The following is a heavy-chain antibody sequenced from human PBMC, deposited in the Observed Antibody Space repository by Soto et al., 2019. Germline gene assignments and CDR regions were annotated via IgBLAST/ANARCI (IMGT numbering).Heavy chain of an antibody. D-gene: IGHD3-22*01. Sequence: GGSLRLSCAASGFAVSSNYMTWVRQAPGKGLEWVSVIHSGGDTHYADSVRGRFTISRDNSKNTLYLQMNSLRAEDTAVYYCARGLYYYDRSGYYWGQGTLVTVSS. CDR1: GFAVSSNY. V-gene: IGHV3-66*01. J-gene: IGHJ4*02. CDR3: ARGLYYYDRSGYY. CDR2: IHSGGDT.